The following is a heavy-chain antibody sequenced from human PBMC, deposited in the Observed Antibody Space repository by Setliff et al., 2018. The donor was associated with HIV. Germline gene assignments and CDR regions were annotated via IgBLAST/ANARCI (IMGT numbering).Heavy chain of an antibody. CDR3: ARVAAAVPD. V-gene: IGHV1-18*01. D-gene: IGHD2-2*01. CDR1: GYTLTTFG. CDR2: ISAYNGNT. J-gene: IGHJ4*02. Sequence: ASVKVSCKASGYTLTTFGISWVRQARGQGLEWMGWISAYNGNTNYAQKLQGRVTMTTDTSTSTAYMELRSLRSDDTAVYYCARVAAAVPDWGQGTLVTVSS.